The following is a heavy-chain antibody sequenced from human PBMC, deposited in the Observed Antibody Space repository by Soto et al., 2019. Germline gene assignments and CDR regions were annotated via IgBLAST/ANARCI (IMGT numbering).Heavy chain of an antibody. Sequence: SVKVSCKASGGTFDNYAIVWVRQAPGQGLEWVGGIIPVLGAANYAQKFQDKVTITADASTSTAYMGLSSLTSEDTAVYYCARVAPWLGYYFDYWGQGTLVTVSS. V-gene: IGHV1-69*13. J-gene: IGHJ4*02. CDR3: ARVAPWLGYYFDY. D-gene: IGHD5-12*01. CDR2: IIPVLGAA. CDR1: GGTFDNYA.